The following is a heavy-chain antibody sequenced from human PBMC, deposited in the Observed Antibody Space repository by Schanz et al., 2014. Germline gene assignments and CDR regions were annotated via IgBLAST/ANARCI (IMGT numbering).Heavy chain of an antibody. D-gene: IGHD4-17*01. CDR1: GFTFNAHA. J-gene: IGHJ4*02. CDR3: ARDWRLRGEPLGLTDY. V-gene: IGHV3-30*04. Sequence: QVELVESGGGVVQPGRSLRLSCAASGFTFNAHAMHWVRQAPGKGLEWVAVISYDGSNKYYADSVQGRFTISRDNSKNTLYLQMNSLRPEDTAVYYCARDWRLRGEPLGLTDYWGQGTLVTVSS. CDR2: ISYDGSNK.